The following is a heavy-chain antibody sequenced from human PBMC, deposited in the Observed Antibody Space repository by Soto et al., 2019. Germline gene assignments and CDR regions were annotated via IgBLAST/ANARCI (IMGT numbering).Heavy chain of an antibody. CDR2: IYYSGST. CDR1: GGSISSYY. J-gene: IGHJ6*02. V-gene: IGHV4-59*01. CDR3: ARGWELLGYYGMDV. D-gene: IGHD1-26*01. Sequence: SETLSLTCTVSGGSISSYYWSWIRQPPGKGLEWIGYIYYSGSTNYNPSLKSRVTISVDTSKNQFSLKLSSVTAADTAVYYCARGWELLGYYGMDVWGQGTTVTVSS.